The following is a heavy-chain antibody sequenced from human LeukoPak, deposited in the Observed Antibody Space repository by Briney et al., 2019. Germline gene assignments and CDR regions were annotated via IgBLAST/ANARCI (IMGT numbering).Heavy chain of an antibody. V-gene: IGHV4-34*01. CDR3: ARGRRFDY. CDR1: GGSFSGYY. J-gene: IGHJ4*02. CDR2: INHSGST. Sequence: SESLSLTCAVYGGSFSGYYWSWIRQPPGKGLEWIEEINHSGSTNYNPSLKSRVTISVDTSKNQFPLKLSSVTAADTAVYYCARGRRFDYWGQGTLVTVSS.